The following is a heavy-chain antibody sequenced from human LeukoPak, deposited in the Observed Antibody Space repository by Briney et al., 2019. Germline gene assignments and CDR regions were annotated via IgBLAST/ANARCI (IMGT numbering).Heavy chain of an antibody. J-gene: IGHJ3*02. CDR1: GGSISSSSYY. Sequence: PSETLSLTCTVSGGSISSSSYYWGWIRQPPGKGLEWIGSIYYSGSTYYNPSLKSRVTISVDTSKNQFSLKLSSVTAADTAVYYCARHHSVVVTLDAFDIWGQGTMVTVSS. CDR3: ARHHSVVVTLDAFDI. D-gene: IGHD3-22*01. V-gene: IGHV4-39*01. CDR2: IYYSGST.